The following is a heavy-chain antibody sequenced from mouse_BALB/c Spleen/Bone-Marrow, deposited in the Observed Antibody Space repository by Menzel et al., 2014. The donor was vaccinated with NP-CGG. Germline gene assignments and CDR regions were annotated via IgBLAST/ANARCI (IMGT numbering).Heavy chain of an antibody. CDR2: INPGSGGI. D-gene: IGHD4-1*01. V-gene: IGHV1-54*01. J-gene: IGHJ3*01. Sequence: QVQLQQPGAELVRPGTSVTVSCKASGYAFTNYLVEWVKRRPGQGLEWIGVINPGSGGINYNEKFRVKATLTADKSSSIVYMQLSSLTSDDSAVYFRARELGRGFAYWGQGTLVTVSA. CDR3: ARELGRGFAY. CDR1: GYAFTNYL.